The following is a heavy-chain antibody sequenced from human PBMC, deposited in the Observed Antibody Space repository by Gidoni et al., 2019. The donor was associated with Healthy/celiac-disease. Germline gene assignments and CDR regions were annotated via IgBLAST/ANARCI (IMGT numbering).Heavy chain of an antibody. D-gene: IGHD1-1*01. J-gene: IGHJ3*02. V-gene: IGHV4-59*08. CDR3: ARRGTGTPSFDAFDI. CDR2: IYYSGST. Sequence: LEWIGYIYYSGSTNYNPSLKSRVTISVDTSKNQFSLKLSSVTAADTAVYYCARRGTGTPSFDAFDIWGQGTMVTVSS.